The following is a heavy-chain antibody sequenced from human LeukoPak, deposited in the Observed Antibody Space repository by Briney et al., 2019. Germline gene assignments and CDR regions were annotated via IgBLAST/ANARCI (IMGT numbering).Heavy chain of an antibody. J-gene: IGHJ4*02. CDR1: GYTFTDHY. Sequence: ASVKVSCKASGYTFTDHYMHWVRQAPGQGLEWMGFINPKTGATRYAQKFQGSITVTRDKSVNTAYMELSGLGPDDTAMYYCVRVAYCGANCYYYVDSWGQGTLVTVSS. D-gene: IGHD2-21*02. V-gene: IGHV1-2*02. CDR2: INPKTGAT. CDR3: VRVAYCGANCYYYVDS.